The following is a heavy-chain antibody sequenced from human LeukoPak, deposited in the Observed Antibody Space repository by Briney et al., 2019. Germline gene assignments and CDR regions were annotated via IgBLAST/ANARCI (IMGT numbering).Heavy chain of an antibody. Sequence: PSETLPLTCAVYGGSFSGYYWSWIRQPPGKGLEWIGEINHSGSTNYNPSLKSRVTISVDTSKNQFSLKLSSVTAADTAVYYCARGSPYYYGSGNWFDPWGQGTLVTVSS. V-gene: IGHV4-34*01. D-gene: IGHD3-10*01. CDR2: INHSGST. CDR3: ARGSPYYYGSGNWFDP. CDR1: GGSFSGYY. J-gene: IGHJ5*02.